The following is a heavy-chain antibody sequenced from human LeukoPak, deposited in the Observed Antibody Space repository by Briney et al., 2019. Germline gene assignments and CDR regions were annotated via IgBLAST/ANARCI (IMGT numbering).Heavy chain of an antibody. Sequence: PGGSLRLSCAASGFTVTDTYVSWVRQAPGKGLQWVSVIYRGGDTHYVDSVMGRFTTSRDSSKNMVYLQLNSLRAEDTAVYYCASHAASGSYFFDSWGQGTLVTVSS. V-gene: IGHV3-53*01. CDR1: GFTVTDTY. D-gene: IGHD1-26*01. CDR2: IYRGGDT. J-gene: IGHJ4*02. CDR3: ASHAASGSYFFDS.